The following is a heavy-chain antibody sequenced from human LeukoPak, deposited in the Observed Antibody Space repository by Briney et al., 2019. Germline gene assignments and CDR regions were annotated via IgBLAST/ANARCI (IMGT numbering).Heavy chain of an antibody. CDR3: ASFLMYYYDSSGYCHYFDY. CDR1: GGSFSGYY. D-gene: IGHD3-22*01. V-gene: IGHV4-34*01. CDR2: INHSGST. J-gene: IGHJ4*02. Sequence: SETLSLTCAVYGGSFSGYYWSWIRQPPGKGLEWIGEINHSGSTNYNPSLKSRVTISVDTSKNQFSLKLSSVTAADTAVYYCASFLMYYYDSSGYCHYFDYWGQGTLVTVSS.